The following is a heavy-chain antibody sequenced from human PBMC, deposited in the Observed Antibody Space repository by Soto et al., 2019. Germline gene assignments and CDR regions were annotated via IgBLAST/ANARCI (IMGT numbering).Heavy chain of an antibody. CDR2: IIPILGIA. D-gene: IGHD6-19*01. CDR1: GGTFSSYT. CDR3: ARDKIAVRGLGLGDGIGPRMGIAFDI. V-gene: IGHV1-69*04. Sequence: SVKVSCKASGGTFSSYTISWVRQAPGQGLEWMGRIIPILGIANYTQKFQGRVTITADKSTSTAYMELSSLRSEDTAVYYCARDKIAVRGLGLGDGIGPRMGIAFDIWGQGKMVTVSS. J-gene: IGHJ3*02.